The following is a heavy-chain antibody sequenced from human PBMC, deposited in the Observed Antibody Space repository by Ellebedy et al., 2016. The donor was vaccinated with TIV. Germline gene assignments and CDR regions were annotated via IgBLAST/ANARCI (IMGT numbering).Heavy chain of an antibody. CDR1: GGSISSYY. V-gene: IGHV4-59*01. CDR3: ARGAETGYSSSWYFDGILMRFDP. Sequence: SETLSLXCTVSGGSISSYYWSWIRQPPGKGLEWIGYIYYSGSTNYNPSLKSRVTISVDTSKNQFSLKLSSVTAADTAVYYCARGAETGYSSSWYFDGILMRFDPWGQGTLVTASS. D-gene: IGHD6-13*01. CDR2: IYYSGST. J-gene: IGHJ5*02.